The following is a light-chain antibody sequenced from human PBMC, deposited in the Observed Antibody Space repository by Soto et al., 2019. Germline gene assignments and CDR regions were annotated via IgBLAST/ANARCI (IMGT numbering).Light chain of an antibody. V-gene: IGLV2-14*01. Sequence: QSALTQPASVSGSPGQSSTISCTGTSSDIGGYNYVSWYQQHPGKAPKLMIYDVGNRPSGVSNRFSGSKSGNTASLTISGLQAEDEADYYCSSHTSSTTIVFGGGTKVTVL. CDR1: SSDIGGYNY. CDR3: SSHTSSTTIV. CDR2: DVG. J-gene: IGLJ2*01.